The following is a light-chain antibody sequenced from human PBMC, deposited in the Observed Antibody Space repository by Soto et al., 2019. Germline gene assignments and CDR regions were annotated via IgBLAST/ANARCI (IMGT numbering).Light chain of an antibody. CDR1: SSDVGAYNY. Sequence: QSVLTQPPSASGSPGQSVTISCTGTSSDVGAYNYVSWYQQHAGKAPKLVIYEVTKRPSGVPDRFSGSESANTASLTVSGLQAEDEADYYCSSFASSNTWVFGGGTKLTVL. V-gene: IGLV2-8*01. CDR3: SSFASSNTWV. CDR2: EVT. J-gene: IGLJ3*02.